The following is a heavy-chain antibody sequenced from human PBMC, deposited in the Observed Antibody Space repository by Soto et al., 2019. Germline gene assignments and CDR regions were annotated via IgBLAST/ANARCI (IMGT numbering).Heavy chain of an antibody. J-gene: IGHJ4*02. V-gene: IGHV4-4*02. CDR1: RRSISSSNW. D-gene: IGHD3-22*01. Sequence: SETLSLTCAVSRRSISSSNWWSWVRQPPGKGLEWIGEIYHSGSTNYNPSLKSRVTISVDKSKNQFSLNLSSVTAADTAVYYCARVPHYYDSSGYMVRSPFDYWGQGTLVTVSS. CDR3: ARVPHYYDSSGYMVRSPFDY. CDR2: IYHSGST.